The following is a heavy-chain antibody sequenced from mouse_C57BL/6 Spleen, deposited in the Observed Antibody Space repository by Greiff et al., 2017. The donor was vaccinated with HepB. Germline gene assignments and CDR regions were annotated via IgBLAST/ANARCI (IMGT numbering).Heavy chain of an antibody. J-gene: IGHJ4*01. CDR2: IWSGGST. CDR3: ARNLATHYYAMDY. Sequence: VQWVESGPGLVQPSQSLSITCTVSGFSLTSYGVHWVRQSPGKGLEWLGVIWSGGSTDYNAAFISRLSISKDNSKSQVFFKMNSLQADDTAIYYCARNLATHYYAMDYWGQGTSVTVSS. V-gene: IGHV2-2*01. CDR1: GFSLTSYG. D-gene: IGHD1-1*01.